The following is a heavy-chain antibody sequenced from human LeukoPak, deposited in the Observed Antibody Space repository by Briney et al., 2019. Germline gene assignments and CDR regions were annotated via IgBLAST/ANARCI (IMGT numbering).Heavy chain of an antibody. CDR1: GYMFINFFSSYG. J-gene: IGHJ4*02. Sequence: ASVKVSCKASGYMFINFFSSYGITWVRQAPGQGLEWMGWISPYKGNKKFAQKFQGRVTMTTDTSTSTAYMELRSLRSDDTAVYYCASGYYSGGSGYSPADYWGQGTLVTVSS. CDR2: ISPYKGNK. CDR3: ASGYYSGGSGYSPADY. D-gene: IGHD3-22*01. V-gene: IGHV1-18*01.